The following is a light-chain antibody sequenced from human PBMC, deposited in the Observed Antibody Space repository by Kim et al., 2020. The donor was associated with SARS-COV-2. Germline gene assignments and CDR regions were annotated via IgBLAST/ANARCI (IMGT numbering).Light chain of an antibody. Sequence: GQTITISCTGTSGGVGGYNPVSWYQQHPGKAPKLVTYDVADRPSGLSNRFSGSKSGNTASLTISGLQAEDEADYYCSSYSSNTTMVFGGGTKVTVL. CDR2: DVA. CDR1: SGGVGGYNP. V-gene: IGLV2-14*03. CDR3: SSYSSNTTMV. J-gene: IGLJ2*01.